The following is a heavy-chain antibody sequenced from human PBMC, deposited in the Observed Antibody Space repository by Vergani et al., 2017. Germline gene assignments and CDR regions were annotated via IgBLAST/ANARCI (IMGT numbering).Heavy chain of an antibody. D-gene: IGHD3-3*01. J-gene: IGHJ6*02. CDR3: ARDPPIS. CDR1: GYTFTGYY. V-gene: IGHV1-2*02. CDR2: INPNSGGT. Sequence: QVQLVQSGAEVKKPGASVKVSCKASGYTFTGYYMHWVRQAPGQGLEWMGWINPNSGGTNYAQKFQGRVTITADKSTSTAYMELSSLRSEDTAVYYCARDPPISWGQGTTVTVSS.